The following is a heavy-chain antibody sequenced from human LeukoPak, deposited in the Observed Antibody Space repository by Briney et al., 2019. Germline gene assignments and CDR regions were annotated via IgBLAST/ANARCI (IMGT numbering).Heavy chain of an antibody. Sequence: GGSLRLSCAASGFTFSDSYMTWVRQAPGKGLEWLSYISGNSGDTNYADSVKGRFTISRDNAKNSLYLQMNSLRAEDTAVYYCARDSYYYYYMDVWGKGTTVTVSS. J-gene: IGHJ6*03. CDR1: GFTFSDSY. CDR2: ISGNSGDT. CDR3: ARDSYYYYYMDV. V-gene: IGHV3-11*06.